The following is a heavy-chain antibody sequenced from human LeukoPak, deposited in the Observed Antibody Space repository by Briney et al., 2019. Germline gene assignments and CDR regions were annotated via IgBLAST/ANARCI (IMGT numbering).Heavy chain of an antibody. CDR3: ARDRAYKSFDY. J-gene: IGHJ4*02. CDR1: GFTFSSSW. CDR2: IKPDGSEG. D-gene: IGHD3-16*01. V-gene: IGHV3-7*04. Sequence: GGSLRLSCAASGFTFSSSWMTWVRQAPGKGLEWVATIKPDGSEGSYVDSVNGRFTISRDNAKNSLFLRMISLRAEDTAACYCARDRAYKSFDYWGQGALVTVSS.